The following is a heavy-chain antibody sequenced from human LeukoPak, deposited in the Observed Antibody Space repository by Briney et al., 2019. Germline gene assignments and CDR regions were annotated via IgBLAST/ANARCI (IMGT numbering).Heavy chain of an antibody. J-gene: IGHJ4*02. V-gene: IGHV3-48*02. Sequence: GGSLKLSCAASGFTFRSYSMNWVRQAPGKGLEWVSYITSGSSPIYYADSVKGRFTISRDNAKNSLYLQMNSLRDEDTAVYYCARRAYGDDSFDYWGQGTLVTVSS. D-gene: IGHD4-17*01. CDR1: GFTFRSYS. CDR2: ITSGSSPI. CDR3: ARRAYGDDSFDY.